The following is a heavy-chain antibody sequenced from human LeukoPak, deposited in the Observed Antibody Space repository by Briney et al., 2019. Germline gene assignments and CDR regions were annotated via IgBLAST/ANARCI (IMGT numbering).Heavy chain of an antibody. J-gene: IGHJ5*02. D-gene: IGHD3-10*01. V-gene: IGHV4-30-2*01. CDR2: IYDRGPA. CDR3: ARSRQASGLFSS. Sequence: SETLSLTCTVSGYAIISGGFSWNWIRQPPGKGLEWIGCIYDRGPAHYNPSLKSRFTVSVDRPKNQFFLNVTSLTAADTAVYYCARSRQASGLFSSWGQGTLVVVSS. CDR1: GYAIISGGFS.